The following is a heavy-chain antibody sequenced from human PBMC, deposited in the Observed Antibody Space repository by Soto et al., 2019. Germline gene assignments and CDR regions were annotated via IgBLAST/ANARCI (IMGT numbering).Heavy chain of an antibody. CDR3: ARVVFLEWLSIAYMDV. Sequence: GGSLRLSCAASGFTFSDHYMDWVRQAPGKGLEWVGRTRNKANSYTTEYAASVKGRFTISRDDSKNSLYLQMNSLKTEDTAVYYCARVVFLEWLSIAYMDVWGKGTTVTVSS. V-gene: IGHV3-72*01. CDR2: TRNKANSYTT. CDR1: GFTFSDHY. J-gene: IGHJ6*03. D-gene: IGHD3-3*02.